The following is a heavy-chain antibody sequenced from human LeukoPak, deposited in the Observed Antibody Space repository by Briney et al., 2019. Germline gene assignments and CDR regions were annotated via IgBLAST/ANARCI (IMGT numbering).Heavy chain of an antibody. CDR3: ARAPVGSPLRFFDY. J-gene: IGHJ4*02. Sequence: ASVKVSCKASGYTFTDYYIHWARQAPGQGLEWMGWIHPNSGGTNFAQKFQGRVTMTRNSPISTAYMEVSSLRSDDTAVYYCARAPVGSPLRFFDYWGQGTLVTVSS. D-gene: IGHD3-3*01. CDR2: IHPNSGGT. V-gene: IGHV1-2*02. CDR1: GYTFTDYY.